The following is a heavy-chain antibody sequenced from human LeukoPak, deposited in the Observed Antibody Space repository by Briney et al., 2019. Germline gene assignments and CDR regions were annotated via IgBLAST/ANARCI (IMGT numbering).Heavy chain of an antibody. J-gene: IGHJ3*02. CDR2: IRYDGSNK. Sequence: GGSLRLSCAASRFTFSSYGMHWVRQAPGKGLEWVAFIRYDGSNKYYADSVKGRFTISRDNSKNTLYLHVNSLRPEDTAVYYCARGGSYLSAFDIWGQGTMVTVSS. CDR1: RFTFSSYG. D-gene: IGHD1-26*01. V-gene: IGHV3-30*02. CDR3: ARGGSYLSAFDI.